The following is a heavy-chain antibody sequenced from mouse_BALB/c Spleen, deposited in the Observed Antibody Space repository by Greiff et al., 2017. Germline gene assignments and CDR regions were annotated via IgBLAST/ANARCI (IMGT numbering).Heavy chain of an antibody. CDR2: ISSGGGST. D-gene: IGHD2-4*01. V-gene: IGHV5-12-1*01. CDR1: GFAFSSYD. J-gene: IGHJ4*01. Sequence: EVHLVESGGGLVKPGGSLKLSCAASGFAFSSYDMSWVRQTPEKRLEWVAYISSGGGSTYYPDTVKGRFTISRDNAKNTLYPQMSSLKSEDTAMYYCARRVDYDDYAMDYWGQGTSVTVSS. CDR3: ARRVDYDDYAMDY.